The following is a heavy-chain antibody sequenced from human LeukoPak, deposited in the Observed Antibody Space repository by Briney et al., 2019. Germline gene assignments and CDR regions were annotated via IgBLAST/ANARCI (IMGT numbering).Heavy chain of an antibody. CDR3: ARKGGYSSGWYLDY. D-gene: IGHD6-19*01. CDR1: GFTFSSYA. CDR2: ISGSGGST. J-gene: IGHJ4*02. V-gene: IGHV3-23*01. Sequence: GGSLRLSCAASGFTFSSYAMSWVRQAPGKGLEWVSAISGSGGSTYYADSVKGRFTISRDNSKNTLYLQMNSLRAEDMAVYYCARKGGYSSGWYLDYWGQGTLVTVSS.